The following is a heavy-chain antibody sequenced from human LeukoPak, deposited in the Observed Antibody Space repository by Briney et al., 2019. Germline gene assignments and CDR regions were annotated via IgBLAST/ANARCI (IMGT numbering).Heavy chain of an antibody. Sequence: ASVKVSCKASGYTFTNYYMHWVRQAPGQGLEWLGLINPNGGGTTYAQKFQGRVTMTRDTSTSTVYMELSSLRSEDTAVYYCARGRRPVVPAARGRCWFDPWGQGTLVTVSS. V-gene: IGHV1-46*01. CDR3: ARGRRPVVPAARGRCWFDP. J-gene: IGHJ5*02. CDR2: INPNGGGT. D-gene: IGHD2-2*01. CDR1: GYTFTNYY.